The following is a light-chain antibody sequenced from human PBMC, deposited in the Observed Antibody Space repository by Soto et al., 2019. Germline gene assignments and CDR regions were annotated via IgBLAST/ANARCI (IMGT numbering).Light chain of an antibody. J-gene: IGKJ4*01. Sequence: DIVLTQSPGTLSLSPGERATLSCRASQSIRTNFLAWFQQRPGQAPRLLIYDASNRATGIPARFSGSGSGTDFTLTISSLEPEDFAVYYCQQRSKLTFGGGTKVDIK. CDR2: DAS. V-gene: IGKV3-11*01. CDR1: QSIRTNF. CDR3: QQRSKLT.